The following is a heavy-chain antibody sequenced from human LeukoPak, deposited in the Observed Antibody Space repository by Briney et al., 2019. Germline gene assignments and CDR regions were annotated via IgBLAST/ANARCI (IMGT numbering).Heavy chain of an antibody. Sequence: PSETLSLTCAVYGGSFSGYYWSWIRQPPGKGLEWIGEINHSGSTNYNPSLKSRVTISVGTSKNQFSLKLSSVTAADTAVYYCARGGDWLFDYWGQGILVTVSS. D-gene: IGHD2-21*02. V-gene: IGHV4-34*01. J-gene: IGHJ4*02. CDR1: GGSFSGYY. CDR2: INHSGST. CDR3: ARGGDWLFDY.